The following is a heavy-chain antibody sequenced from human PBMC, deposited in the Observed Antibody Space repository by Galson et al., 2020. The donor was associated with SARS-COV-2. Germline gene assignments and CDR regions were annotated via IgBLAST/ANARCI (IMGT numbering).Heavy chain of an antibody. CDR2: INHSGST. J-gene: IGHJ4*02. D-gene: IGHD6-13*01. CDR3: ARSGQQQLVAKALDY. CDR1: GGSFSGYY. V-gene: IGHV4-34*01. Sequence: SETLSLTCAVYGGSFSGYYWSWIRQPPGKGLEWIGEINHSGSTNYNPSLKSRVTISVDTSKNQFSLKLSSVTAADTAVYYCARSGQQQLVAKALDYWGQGTLVTVSS.